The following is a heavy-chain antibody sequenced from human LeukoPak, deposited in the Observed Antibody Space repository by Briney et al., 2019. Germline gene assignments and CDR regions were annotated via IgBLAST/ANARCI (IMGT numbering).Heavy chain of an antibody. CDR1: GGSVSSSSYY. Sequence: SETLSLTCTVSGGSVSSSSYYWGWIRQPPGKGLEWIGSIYYSGSTYYNPSLKSRVTISVDTSKNQFSLKLSSVTAADTAVYYCARVPLRNSGYDFDYWGQGTLVTVSS. CDR2: IYYSGST. V-gene: IGHV4-39*07. CDR3: ARVPLRNSGYDFDY. D-gene: IGHD5-12*01. J-gene: IGHJ4*02.